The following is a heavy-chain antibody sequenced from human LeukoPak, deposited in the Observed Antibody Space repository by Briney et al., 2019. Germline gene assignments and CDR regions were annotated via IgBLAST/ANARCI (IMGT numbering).Heavy chain of an antibody. CDR1: GFTFSSYE. CDR2: ISSSGSTI. Sequence: GGSLRLSCAASGFTFSSYEMNWVRQAPGKGLEWVSYISSSGSTIYYADSVKGRFTISRDNTKNSLYLQMNSLRAEDTAVYYCARGSGYYDSSGYYYYWGQGTLVTVSS. J-gene: IGHJ4*02. CDR3: ARGSGYYDSSGYYYY. D-gene: IGHD3-22*01. V-gene: IGHV3-48*03.